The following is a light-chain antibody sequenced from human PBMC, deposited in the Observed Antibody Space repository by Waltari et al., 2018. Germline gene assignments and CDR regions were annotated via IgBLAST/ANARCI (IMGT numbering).Light chain of an antibody. CDR1: QGINNW. Sequence: DIQMTQSPSSLSASVEDRVTITCRASQGINNWLAWYQQKPGKAPKVLILKASTLQSGVPSRFSGGISGTDFTLTISSLQPEDFATYYCQQYNSAPHNFGQGTKVEIK. V-gene: IGKV1-5*03. J-gene: IGKJ2*01. CDR3: QQYNSAPHN. CDR2: KAS.